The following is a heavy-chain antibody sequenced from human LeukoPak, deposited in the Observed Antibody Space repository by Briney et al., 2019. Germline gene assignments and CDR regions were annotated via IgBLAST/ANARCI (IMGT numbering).Heavy chain of an antibody. J-gene: IGHJ3*02. V-gene: IGHV3-15*01. CDR3: ATEGGSGSYYGDDAFDM. Sequence: PGGSLRLSCETSGFSFTNTWMSWVRQAPGKGLEWVGRVKSKADDGTTDYAAPVQGRFTISRDDSKNTLSLQMNSLKTEDTAVYYCATEGGSGSYYGDDAFDMWGQGTMVTVSS. CDR1: GFSFTNTW. CDR2: VKSKADDGTT. D-gene: IGHD3-10*01.